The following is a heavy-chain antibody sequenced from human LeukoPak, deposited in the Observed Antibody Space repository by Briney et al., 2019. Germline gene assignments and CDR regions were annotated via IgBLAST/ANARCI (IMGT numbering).Heavy chain of an antibody. D-gene: IGHD3-10*01. CDR1: GYAFTDFY. V-gene: IGHV1-2*02. CDR2: INPNSGGT. Sequence: GASVKVSCKASGYAFTDFYIHWVRQAPGQGLEWMGWINPNSGGTTDAQKFQGRVTMTTDTAISTAYLELNGLRCVDPGVYYCARDMDYGSGSFINWGQGAIVTVSS. J-gene: IGHJ4*02. CDR3: ARDMDYGSGSFIN.